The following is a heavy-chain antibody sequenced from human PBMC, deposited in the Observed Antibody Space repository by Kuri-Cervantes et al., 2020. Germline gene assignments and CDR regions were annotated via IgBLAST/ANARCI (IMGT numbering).Heavy chain of an antibody. J-gene: IGHJ4*02. CDR1: GYTFTSYY. Sequence: ASVKVSCKASGYTFTSYYMHWVRQAPGQGLEWMGIINPSGGSTSYAQKFQGRVTMTRDTSTSTAYMELSSLRSEDTAVYYCARGRITRVRGGTECDYWGQGTLVTVSS. D-gene: IGHD3-10*01. V-gene: IGHV1-46*01. CDR3: ARGRITRVRGGTECDY. CDR2: INPSGGST.